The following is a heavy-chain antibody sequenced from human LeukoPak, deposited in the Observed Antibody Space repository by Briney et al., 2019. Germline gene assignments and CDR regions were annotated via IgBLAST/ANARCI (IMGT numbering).Heavy chain of an antibody. CDR1: GFTFSSYS. V-gene: IGHV3-48*01. J-gene: IGHJ4*02. CDR2: ISSSSSTR. CDR3: AREATYYYDSSGFLVDY. D-gene: IGHD3-22*01. Sequence: GGSLRLSCAASGFTFSSYSMNWVRQAPGKGLEWVSHISSSSSTRYYADSVKGRFTLSRDNAKNSLYLQMNSLRAEDTAVYYCAREATYYYDSSGFLVDYWGQGTLVTVSS.